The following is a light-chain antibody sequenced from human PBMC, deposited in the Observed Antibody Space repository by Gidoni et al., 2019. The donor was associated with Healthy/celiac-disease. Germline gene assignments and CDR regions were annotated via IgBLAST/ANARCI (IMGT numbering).Light chain of an antibody. J-gene: IGKJ3*01. CDR3: RQSNSTRFT. V-gene: IGKV1-39*01. Sequence: DIQMTQSPSSLSAAVGDRVTITCRASQSISSYLNWYQQKPGKAPKLLIYDASSLQSGVPSRFSGSGSGADFTLTISRRQPEDFATYYCRQSNSTRFTFGPGTKVDIK. CDR1: QSISSY. CDR2: DAS.